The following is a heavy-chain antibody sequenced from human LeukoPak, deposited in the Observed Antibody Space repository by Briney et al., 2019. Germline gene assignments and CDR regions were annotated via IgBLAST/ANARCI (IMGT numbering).Heavy chain of an antibody. CDR2: IYTSGST. CDR3: ARSPGIAAAGTSNWFDP. CDR1: GGSISSGSYY. D-gene: IGHD6-13*01. Sequence: SETLSLTCTVSGGSISSGSYYWSWIRQSAGKGLEWIGRIYTSGSTNYNPSLKSRVTISVDTSKNQFSLKLSSVTAADTAVYYCARSPGIAAAGTSNWFDPWGQGTLVTVSS. V-gene: IGHV4-61*02. J-gene: IGHJ5*02.